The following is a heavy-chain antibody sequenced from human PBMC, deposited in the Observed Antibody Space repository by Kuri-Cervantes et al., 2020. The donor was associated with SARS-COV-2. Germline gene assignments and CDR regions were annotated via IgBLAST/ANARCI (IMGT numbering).Heavy chain of an antibody. J-gene: IGHJ4*02. CDR2: IKQDGSEE. V-gene: IGHV3-7*01. D-gene: IGHD6-13*01. CDR1: GFIFSNYW. Sequence: GESLKISCAGSGFIFSNYWMSWVRQAPGKGLEWVANIKQDGSEEFYVDSVKGRFTVSRDNAKKSLFLQMNSLRVEDTAVYYCARGRGAGIAAAGSDWGQGTLVTVSS. CDR3: ARGRGAGIAAAGSD.